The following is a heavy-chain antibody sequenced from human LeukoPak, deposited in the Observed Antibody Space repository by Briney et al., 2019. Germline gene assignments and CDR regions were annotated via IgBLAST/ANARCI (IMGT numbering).Heavy chain of an antibody. V-gene: IGHV3-23*01. CDR3: ARELAYYDSSGYYVGSRYFDY. Sequence: GGSLRLSCAASGFTFSSYAMSWVRQAPGKGLEWVSDISGSGGSTYYADSVKGRFTISRDNSKNTLYLQMNSLRAEDTAVYYCARELAYYDSSGYYVGSRYFDYWGQGTLVTVSS. CDR1: GFTFSSYA. J-gene: IGHJ4*02. D-gene: IGHD3-22*01. CDR2: ISGSGGST.